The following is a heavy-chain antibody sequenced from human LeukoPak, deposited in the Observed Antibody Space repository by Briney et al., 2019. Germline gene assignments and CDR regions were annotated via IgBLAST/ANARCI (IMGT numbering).Heavy chain of an antibody. CDR3: AREGGPYRPLDY. CDR2: VNLQGST. CDR1: GRSLTSTNY. Sequence: SDTLSLTCGLSGRSLTSTNYWTWVRQPPGKGLEWIGEVNLQGSTNYNPSVRGRVAIAVDMSEIHISLQLPSVTAADTAVYYCAREGGPYRPLDYSGQGTLVTVSS. J-gene: IGHJ4*02. V-gene: IGHV4-4*02.